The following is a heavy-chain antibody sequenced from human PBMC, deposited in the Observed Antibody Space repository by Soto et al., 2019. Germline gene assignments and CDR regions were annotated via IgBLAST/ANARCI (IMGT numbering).Heavy chain of an antibody. CDR2: INGDGSTT. D-gene: IGHD7-27*01. J-gene: IGHJ4*02. CDR1: GFTSTNYW. Sequence: GGSLRLSCAASGFTSTNYWTHSVRQAPGKGLVWVSRINGDGSTTTYADVVKGQFTIARDNAKNSLYLQMDSLGADDTAVYYCTRGGTSATYWGFFDYWGRGALVTVSS. CDR3: TRGGTSATYWGFFDY. V-gene: IGHV3-74*01.